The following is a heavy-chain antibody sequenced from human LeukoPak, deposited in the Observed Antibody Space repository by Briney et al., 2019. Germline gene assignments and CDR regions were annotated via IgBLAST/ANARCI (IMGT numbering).Heavy chain of an antibody. CDR1: GGSISSSSYY. CDR3: ASYSVVVTAIPPPPWKYYFDY. J-gene: IGHJ4*02. D-gene: IGHD2-21*02. Sequence: PSETLSLTCTVSGGSISSSSYYWGWIRQPPGKGLEWIGSIYYSGSTYYNPSLKSRVTISVDTSKNQFSLKLSSVTAADTAVYYCASYSVVVTAIPPPPWKYYFDYWGQGTLVTVSS. CDR2: IYYSGST. V-gene: IGHV4-39*07.